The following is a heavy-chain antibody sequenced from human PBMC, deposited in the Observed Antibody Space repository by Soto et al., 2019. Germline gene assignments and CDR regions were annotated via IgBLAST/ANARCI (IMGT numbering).Heavy chain of an antibody. CDR3: AKSGTIGGYDSDAFDI. D-gene: IGHD5-12*01. CDR2: ISGSGGST. J-gene: IGHJ3*02. V-gene: IGHV3-23*01. CDR1: GFTFSSYA. Sequence: GGSLRLSCAASGFTFSSYAMNWVRQAPGKGLEWVSGISGSGGSTYYADSVKGRFTISRDNSKNTLYLKMNSLRAEDTAVYYCAKSGTIGGYDSDAFDIWGQGTMVTVSS.